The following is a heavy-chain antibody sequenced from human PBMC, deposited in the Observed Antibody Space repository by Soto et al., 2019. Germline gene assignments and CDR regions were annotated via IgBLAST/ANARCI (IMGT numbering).Heavy chain of an antibody. J-gene: IGHJ6*02. V-gene: IGHV3-11*01. CDR1: GFTFSDYY. CDR2: ISSSGSTI. D-gene: IGHD6-6*01. Sequence: NPGGSLRLSCAASGFTFSDYYMSWIRQAPGKGLEWVSYISSSGSTIYYADSVKGRFTISRDNAKNSLYLQMNSLRAEDTAVYYCARDQSSSSYYYYGMDVWGQGTTVTVSS. CDR3: ARDQSSSSYYYYGMDV.